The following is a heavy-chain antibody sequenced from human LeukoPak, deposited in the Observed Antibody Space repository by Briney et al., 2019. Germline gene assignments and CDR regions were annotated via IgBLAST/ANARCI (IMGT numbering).Heavy chain of an antibody. J-gene: IGHJ5*02. D-gene: IGHD2-2*01. V-gene: IGHV4-4*02. CDR2: IYHSGST. CDR3: ARADIVVVHNWFDP. CDR1: GGSISSSNW. Sequence: SETLSLTCAVSGGSISSSNWWSWVRQPPGKGLEWIGEIYHSGSTNYNPSLKSRVTISVDTSKNQFSLKLSSVTAADTAVYYCARADIVVVHNWFDPWGQGTLATVSS.